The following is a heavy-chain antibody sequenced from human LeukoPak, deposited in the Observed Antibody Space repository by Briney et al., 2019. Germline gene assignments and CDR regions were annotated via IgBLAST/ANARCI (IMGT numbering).Heavy chain of an antibody. Sequence: SETLSLTCAVYGGSYSGYYWSWIRQPAGKGLEWIGRISSSGSTNYNPSLKSRVTISVDTSKNQFSLKLSSVTAADTAVYFCARGPYSYDSSGAFDIWGQGTMVTVSS. CDR1: GGSYSGYY. V-gene: IGHV4-59*10. CDR3: ARGPYSYDSSGAFDI. D-gene: IGHD3-22*01. CDR2: ISSSGST. J-gene: IGHJ3*02.